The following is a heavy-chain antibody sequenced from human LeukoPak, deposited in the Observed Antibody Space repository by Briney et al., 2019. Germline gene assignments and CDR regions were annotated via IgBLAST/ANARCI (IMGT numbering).Heavy chain of an antibody. J-gene: IGHJ5*02. V-gene: IGHV1-18*01. CDR3: ARDFTPPHCTTPNCPRGGWFDP. CDR2: INSYNGNT. D-gene: IGHD2-8*01. CDR1: DYTFSNYG. Sequence: ASVKVSCKASDYTFSNYGISWVRQAPGQGLEWMGWINSYNGNTRYAENHQGRVTMTTDASTSTAYMELRSLKSDDTAIYYCARDFTPPHCTTPNCPRGGWFDPWGQGTLVTVSS.